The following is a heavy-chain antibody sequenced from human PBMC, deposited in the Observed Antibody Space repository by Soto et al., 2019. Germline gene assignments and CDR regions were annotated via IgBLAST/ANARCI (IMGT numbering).Heavy chain of an antibody. CDR2: IYFNGTT. CDR1: GVTLSGYY. Sequence: KSSETLSLTCTVSGVTLSGYYWSWIRQTPGKTLEWIGCIYFNGTTNYNPSLKSRVTISLDMSKNQFSLKLRSVTAADTAVYHCARGKVTHKYWGRGTLVTVSS. CDR3: ARGKVTHKY. D-gene: IGHD2-21*02. V-gene: IGHV4-59*01. J-gene: IGHJ4*02.